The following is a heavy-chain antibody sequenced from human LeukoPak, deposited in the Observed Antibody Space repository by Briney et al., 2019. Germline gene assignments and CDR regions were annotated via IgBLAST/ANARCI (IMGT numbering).Heavy chain of an antibody. CDR3: ARDPDLSRIAVATDY. J-gene: IGHJ4*02. Sequence: PGGSLRLSCAASGFTFSSYWMSWVRQAPGKGLEWVANIKQDGSEKYYVDSVKGRFTISRDNAKNSLYLQMNSLRAEDTAVYYCARDPDLSRIAVATDYWGQGTLVTVSS. D-gene: IGHD6-19*01. CDR1: GFTFSSYW. CDR2: IKQDGSEK. V-gene: IGHV3-7*01.